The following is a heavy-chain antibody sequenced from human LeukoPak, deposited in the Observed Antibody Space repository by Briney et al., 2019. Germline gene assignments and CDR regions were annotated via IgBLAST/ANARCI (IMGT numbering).Heavy chain of an antibody. CDR2: IFYSGST. D-gene: IGHD3-22*01. V-gene: IGHV4-39*01. CDR1: GGSMSTSGYY. CDR3: ARHRPSMHSGYYPRDAFDI. J-gene: IGHJ3*02. Sequence: SETLSLTCSVSGGSMSTSGYYWGWIRQSPGKGLEWIGSIFYSGSTYYNPSLTSRVTISLDTSSSQFSLELSSVTAADTAVYYCARHRPSMHSGYYPRDAFDIWGQGTMVSVSS.